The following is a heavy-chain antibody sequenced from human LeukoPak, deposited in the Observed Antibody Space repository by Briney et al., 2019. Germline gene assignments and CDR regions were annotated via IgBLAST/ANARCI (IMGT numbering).Heavy chain of an antibody. D-gene: IGHD3-10*01. CDR1: GFTISSYA. Sequence: GGSLRLSCAASGFTISSYAMSWVRQAPGKGLEWVSGISGSGGSTYYADSVKGRFTISRDNSKNALYLQMNSLRAEDTAIYYCVKGSNTYYYGSGSSSYYFDYWGQGTLVTVSS. J-gene: IGHJ4*02. CDR3: VKGSNTYYYGSGSSSYYFDY. CDR2: ISGSGGST. V-gene: IGHV3-23*01.